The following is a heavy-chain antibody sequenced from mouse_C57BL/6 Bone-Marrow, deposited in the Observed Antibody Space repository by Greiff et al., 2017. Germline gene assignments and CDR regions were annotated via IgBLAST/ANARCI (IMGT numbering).Heavy chain of an antibody. V-gene: IGHV1-19*01. CDR1: GYTFTDYY. Sequence: EVKLQESGPVLVKPGASVKMSCKASGYTFTDYYMNWVKQSHGKSLEWIGVINPYNGGTSYNQKFKGKATLTVDKSSSTAYMELNSLTSEDSAVYYCARLTYYGSSSAWFADWGQGTLVTVSA. J-gene: IGHJ3*01. CDR2: INPYNGGT. D-gene: IGHD1-1*01. CDR3: ARLTYYGSSSAWFAD.